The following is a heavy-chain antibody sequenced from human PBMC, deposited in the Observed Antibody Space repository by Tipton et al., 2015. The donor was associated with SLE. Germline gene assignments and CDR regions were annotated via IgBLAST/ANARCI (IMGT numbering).Heavy chain of an antibody. CDR3: AREPYSSSWFDVFDI. D-gene: IGHD6-13*01. Sequence: VQLVQSGGGVVQPGRSLRLSCAASGFTFSSYSMNWVRQAPGKGLEWVSSISSSSSYIYYADSVKGRFTISRDNAKNSLYLQMNSLRAEDTAVYYCAREPYSSSWFDVFDIWGQGTMVTVSS. CDR2: ISSSSSYI. J-gene: IGHJ3*02. CDR1: GFTFSSYS. V-gene: IGHV3-21*04.